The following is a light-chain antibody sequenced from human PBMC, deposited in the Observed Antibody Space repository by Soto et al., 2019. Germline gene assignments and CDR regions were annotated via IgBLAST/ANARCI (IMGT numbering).Light chain of an antibody. V-gene: IGLV2-14*01. CDR1: SNDIGAYKY. CDR2: EVS. Sequence: QSALTQPASVCGSPGQSITISCTGSSNDIGAYKYVSWYQQYPGKAPKLIIFEVSNRPSGVSNRFSGSKSGNTASLTIAGLQAEDEADYHCSSYTTGSTLYVFGGGTKLTVL. J-gene: IGLJ1*01. CDR3: SSYTTGSTLYV.